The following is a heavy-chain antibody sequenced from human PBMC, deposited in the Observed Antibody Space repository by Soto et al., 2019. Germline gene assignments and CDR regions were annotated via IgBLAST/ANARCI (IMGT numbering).Heavy chain of an antibody. J-gene: IGHJ4*02. Sequence: SETLSLTCTVSGGAIGSDDWSWIGQRPGKGLEWIGYIYYSGSTNYNPSLKSRVTISVDTSKNQFSLKLSSVTAADTSVYYCASSGMGIAHYWGQGTLVTVSS. CDR3: ASSGMGIAHY. V-gene: IGHV4-59*08. D-gene: IGHD1-20*01. CDR1: GGAIGSDD. CDR2: IYYSGST.